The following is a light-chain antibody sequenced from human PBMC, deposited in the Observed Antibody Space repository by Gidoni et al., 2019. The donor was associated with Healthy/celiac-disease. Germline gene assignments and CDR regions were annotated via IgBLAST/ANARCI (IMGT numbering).Light chain of an antibody. CDR2: GAS. V-gene: IGKV3-15*01. J-gene: IGKJ1*01. CDR1: QSVSSN. Sequence: EIVMTQSPATLSVSPGERATLSCRASQSVSSNLAWYQQKPGQAPRLLIYGASTRATGIPARFRGSGSGTEFTLTISSLQSEDFAVYYCQQRRTFGQGTKVEIK. CDR3: QQRRT.